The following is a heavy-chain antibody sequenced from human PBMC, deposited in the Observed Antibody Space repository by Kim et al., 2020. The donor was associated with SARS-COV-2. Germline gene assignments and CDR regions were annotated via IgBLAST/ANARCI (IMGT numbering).Heavy chain of an antibody. V-gene: IGHV3-21*01. J-gene: IGHJ4*02. CDR1: GFTFSSYS. CDR3: ARGSGRTTVTPDY. D-gene: IGHD4-17*01. Sequence: GGSLRLSCVASGFTFSSYSMNWVRQAPGKGLEWVSSISSSSSYIYYADSVKGRFTISRDNAKNSLYLQMNSLRAEDTAVYYCARGSGRTTVTPDYWGQGTLVTVSS. CDR2: ISSSSSYI.